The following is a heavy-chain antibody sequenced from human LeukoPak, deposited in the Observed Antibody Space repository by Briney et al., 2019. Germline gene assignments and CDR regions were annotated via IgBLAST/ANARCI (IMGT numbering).Heavy chain of an antibody. D-gene: IGHD5-12*01. V-gene: IGHV4-34*01. CDR3: ARGWSGYDFGPFDY. Sequence: SETLSHTCAVYGGSFSGYYWSWIRQPPGKGLEWIGEINHSGSTNYNPSLKSRVTISVDTSKNQFSLKLSSVTAADTAVYYCARGWSGYDFGPFDYWGQGTLVTVSS. J-gene: IGHJ4*02. CDR1: GGSFSGYY. CDR2: INHSGST.